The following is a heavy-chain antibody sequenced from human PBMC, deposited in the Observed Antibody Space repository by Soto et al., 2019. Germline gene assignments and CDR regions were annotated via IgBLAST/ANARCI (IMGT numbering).Heavy chain of an antibody. CDR1: GFTFSSYS. Sequence: EVQLVESGGGLVKPGGSLRLSCAASGFTFSSYSMNWVRQAPGKGLEWVSSISSSSSYIYYADSVKGRFTISRDNAKNSLYLQMNSLRAEDTAVYYCARDRKPQAGYGDYDKGYYYYGMDVWGQGTTVTVSS. D-gene: IGHD4-17*01. V-gene: IGHV3-21*01. J-gene: IGHJ6*02. CDR2: ISSSSSYI. CDR3: ARDRKPQAGYGDYDKGYYYYGMDV.